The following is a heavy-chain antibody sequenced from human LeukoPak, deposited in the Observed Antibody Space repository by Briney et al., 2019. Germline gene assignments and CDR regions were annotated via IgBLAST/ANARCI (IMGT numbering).Heavy chain of an antibody. CDR1: GFTFITSS. CDR2: TSYDGRSE. D-gene: IGHD3-3*01. V-gene: IGHV3-30*18. Sequence: GGSLRLSCEASGFTFITSSMHWVRQAPGKGLEWVAVTSYDGRSENYAESVKGRFSISRDNSNNTVYLQMSSLRPQDTAVYYCAKHYDYWSGYIRGFDSWGQGTLVTVSS. J-gene: IGHJ5*01. CDR3: AKHYDYWSGYIRGFDS.